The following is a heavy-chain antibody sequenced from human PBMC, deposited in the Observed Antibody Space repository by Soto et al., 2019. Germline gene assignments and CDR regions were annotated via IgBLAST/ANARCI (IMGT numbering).Heavy chain of an antibody. CDR1: GFTFSSYA. CDR3: TRDKSPYSSVWHNRHFDS. J-gene: IGHJ4*02. CDR2: MSYDGSNK. D-gene: IGHD6-19*01. V-gene: IGHV3-30-3*01. Sequence: QVQLVESGGGVVQPGRSLRLSCAASGFTFSSYAMHWVRQAPGKGLEWVAVMSYDGSNKYYADSVKGRFTISRDNSKNTXHLQMNSLRAEDTAVYYCTRDKSPYSSVWHNRHFDSWGQGTLVTVSS.